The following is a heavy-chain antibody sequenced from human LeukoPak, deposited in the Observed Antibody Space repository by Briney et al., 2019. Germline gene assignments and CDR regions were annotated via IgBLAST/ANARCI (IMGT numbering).Heavy chain of an antibody. D-gene: IGHD6-13*01. CDR1: GGSISSGDNY. J-gene: IGHJ4*02. CDR2: IYYSGST. Sequence: PSQTLSLTCTVSGGSISSGDNYWSWIRQPPGKGLEWIGYIYYSGSTYYNPSLKSRVTISVDTSKNQFSLKLSSVTAADTAVYYCASSWSVLAFDYWGQGTLVTVSS. V-gene: IGHV4-30-4*08. CDR3: ASSWSVLAFDY.